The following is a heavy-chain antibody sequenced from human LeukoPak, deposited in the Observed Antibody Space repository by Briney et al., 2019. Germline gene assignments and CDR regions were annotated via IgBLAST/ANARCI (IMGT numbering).Heavy chain of an antibody. Sequence: LPGRSLRLSCAASGFTFSSYAMHWVRQAPGKGLEWVAVISYDASNKYYADSVKGRFTISRDNSKNTLYLQMNSLRAEDTAVYYCAREIGTGSYYNVYYYGMDVWGKGTTVTVSS. J-gene: IGHJ6*04. CDR3: AREIGTGSYYNVYYYGMDV. CDR1: GFTFSSYA. D-gene: IGHD3-10*01. CDR2: ISYDASNK. V-gene: IGHV3-30*04.